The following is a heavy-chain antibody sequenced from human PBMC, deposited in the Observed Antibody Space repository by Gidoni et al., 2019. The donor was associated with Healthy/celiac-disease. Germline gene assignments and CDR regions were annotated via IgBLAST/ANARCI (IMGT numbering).Heavy chain of an antibody. CDR3: AKDYYGSGSSFDY. Sequence: DSVKGRFTISRDNSKNTLYLQMNSLRAEDTAVYYCAKDYYGSGSSFDYWGQGTLVTVSS. V-gene: IGHV3-30*02. J-gene: IGHJ4*02. D-gene: IGHD3-10*01.